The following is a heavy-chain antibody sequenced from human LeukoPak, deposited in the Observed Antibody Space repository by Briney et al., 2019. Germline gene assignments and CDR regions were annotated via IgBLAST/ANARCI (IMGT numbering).Heavy chain of an antibody. Sequence: SVNVSCKASGYTFTSYGISWVRQAPGQGLEWMGGIIPIFGTANYAQKFQGRVTITADESTSTAYMELSSLRSEDTAVYYCARDARDYYDSTPSFEYWGQGTLVTVSS. CDR3: ARDARDYYDSTPSFEY. V-gene: IGHV1-69*13. J-gene: IGHJ4*02. CDR2: IIPIFGTA. D-gene: IGHD3-22*01. CDR1: GYTFTSYG.